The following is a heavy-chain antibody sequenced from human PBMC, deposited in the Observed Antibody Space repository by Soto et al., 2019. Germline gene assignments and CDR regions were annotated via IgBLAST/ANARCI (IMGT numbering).Heavy chain of an antibody. CDR3: FAFLVPAAGGFGALAHYYYGMDV. Sequence: GGSLRLSCAASGFTFSNAWMNWVRQAPGKGLEWVGRINSKTDGGTTDYAAPVKGRFTISRDDSKNTLYLQMNSLKTEDTAVYYCFAFLVPAAGGFGALAHYYYGMDVWGQGTTVTVPS. D-gene: IGHD2-2*01. V-gene: IGHV3-15*07. CDR1: GFTFSNAW. J-gene: IGHJ6*02. CDR2: INSKTDGGTT.